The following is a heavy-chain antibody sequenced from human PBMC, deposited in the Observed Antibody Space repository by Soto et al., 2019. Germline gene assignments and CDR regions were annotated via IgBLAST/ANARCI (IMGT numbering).Heavy chain of an antibody. CDR1: GGSIRSYY. CDR2: TFYSGST. J-gene: IGHJ4*02. CDR3: ARGAADTAMVDS. D-gene: IGHD5-18*01. Sequence: PAETLSLTCTVSGGSIRSYYWTWIRQPPGEGLEWLVYTFYSGSTFYNPSLKSRVTISIHTSKSQCSLQLTSVTAADTAVYYCARGAADTAMVDSWGQGTLVTVSS. V-gene: IGHV4-59*01.